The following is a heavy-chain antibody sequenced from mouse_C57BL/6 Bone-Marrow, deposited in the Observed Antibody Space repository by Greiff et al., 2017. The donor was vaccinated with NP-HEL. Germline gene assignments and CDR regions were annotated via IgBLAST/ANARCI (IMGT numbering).Heavy chain of an antibody. CDR3: AREDGYYVDWYFDV. CDR1: GYTFTSYG. J-gene: IGHJ1*03. V-gene: IGHV1-81*01. CDR2: IYPRSGNT. D-gene: IGHD2-3*01. Sequence: QVQLKQSGAELARPGASVKLSCKASGYTFTSYGISWVKQRTGQGLEWIGEIYPRSGNTYYNEKFKGKATLTADKSSSTAYMELRSLTSEDSAVYFCAREDGYYVDWYFDVWGTGTTVTVSS.